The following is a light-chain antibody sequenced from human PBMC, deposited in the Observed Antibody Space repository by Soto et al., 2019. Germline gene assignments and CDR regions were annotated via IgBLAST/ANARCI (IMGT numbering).Light chain of an antibody. CDR2: GAS. V-gene: IGKV3-15*01. CDR1: QSVSSD. CDR3: QQYNNWPAYT. J-gene: IGKJ2*01. Sequence: EIVMTQSPATLSVSPGERATLSCRASQSVSSDLSWYQQKPGQAPRLLIYGASTRATSIPARFSGSGSGTEFTLTISSLQSEDVAVYYCQQYNNWPAYTSGQGTKLEIK.